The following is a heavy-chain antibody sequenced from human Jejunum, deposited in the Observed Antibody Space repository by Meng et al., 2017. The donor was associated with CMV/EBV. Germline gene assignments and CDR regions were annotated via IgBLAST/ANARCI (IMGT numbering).Heavy chain of an antibody. Sequence: GQVVQSGAEVKKPGASGKVSCKASGYTFTGYYMHWVRQAPGQGLEWMGWININSGGTNYAQKFQGWITMTRDTSISTAYMELSRLRSDDTAVYYCARGEGYCTNGVCSPGYWGQGSLVTVSS. CDR3: ARGEGYCTNGVCSPGY. V-gene: IGHV1-2*04. CDR2: ININSGGT. J-gene: IGHJ4*02. CDR1: GYTFTGYY. D-gene: IGHD2-8*01.